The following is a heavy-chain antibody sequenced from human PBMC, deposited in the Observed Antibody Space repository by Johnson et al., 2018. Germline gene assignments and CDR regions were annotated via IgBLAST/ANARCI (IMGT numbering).Heavy chain of an antibody. J-gene: IGHJ6*03. V-gene: IGHV3-30*03. Sequence: QVQLVESGGGVVQPGRSLRLSCAASGFAFSSYGLHWVRQAPGKGLEWVAIISYDGSDKYYADSVKGRVTIPRDNSKNMLYLQVNSLRAEDTAIYYCATLTSVTVRQTHYFDYMDVWGKGTTVTVSS. CDR1: GFAFSSYG. D-gene: IGHD2-21*02. CDR2: ISYDGSDK. CDR3: ATLTSVTVRQTHYFDYMDV.